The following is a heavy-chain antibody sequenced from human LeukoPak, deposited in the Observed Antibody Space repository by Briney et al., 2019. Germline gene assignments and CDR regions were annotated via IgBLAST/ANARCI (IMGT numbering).Heavy chain of an antibody. Sequence: GGSLRLSCAASGFTFSSYSMNWVRQAPGQGLEWVSKISSSSSTIYYADSVKGRFTISRDNAKNSLYLQMNSLRAEDTAVYYCARDQPTYSGYSYYFDCWGQGTLVTVSS. CDR2: ISSSSSTI. D-gene: IGHD5-12*01. CDR3: ARDQPTYSGYSYYFDC. V-gene: IGHV3-48*04. CDR1: GFTFSSYS. J-gene: IGHJ4*02.